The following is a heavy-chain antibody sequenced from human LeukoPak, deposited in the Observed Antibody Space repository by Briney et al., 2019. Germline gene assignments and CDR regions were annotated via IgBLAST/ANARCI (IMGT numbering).Heavy chain of an antibody. D-gene: IGHD3-10*01. J-gene: IGHJ4*02. V-gene: IGHV3-23*01. CDR3: AKDSVPLARGARGYFDY. CDR1: GFTFISYA. CDR2: ISGSGDNT. Sequence: PGGSLRLSCAASGFTFISYAVGWVRQAPGKGLEWVAAISGSGDNTYYADSVKGRFTISRDISRDNSKNTVYLQMNSLRAEDTAVYYCAKDSVPLARGARGYFDYWGQGTLVTVSS.